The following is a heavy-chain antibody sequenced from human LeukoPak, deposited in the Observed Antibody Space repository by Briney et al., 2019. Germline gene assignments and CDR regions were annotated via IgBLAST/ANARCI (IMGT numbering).Heavy chain of an antibody. CDR2: ISSSSSYI. J-gene: IGHJ4*02. V-gene: IGHV3-21*01. CDR1: GFTFSSYS. Sequence: GGSLRLSCAASGFTFSSYSMNWVRQAPGKGLEWVSSISSSSSYIYYADSVKGRFTISRDNAKNSLYLQMNSLRAEDTAVYYCARDLVGRYCSSTSCTTIDYFDYWGQGTQVTVSS. CDR3: ARDLVGRYCSSTSCTTIDYFDY. D-gene: IGHD2-2*01.